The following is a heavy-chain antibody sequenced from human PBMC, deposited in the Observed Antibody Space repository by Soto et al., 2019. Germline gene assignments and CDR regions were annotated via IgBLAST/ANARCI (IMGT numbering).Heavy chain of an antibody. CDR1: GFTFRNYA. J-gene: IGHJ4*02. Sequence: EVQLLESGGGLVQPGGSLRLSCAASGFTFRNYAMSWARQAPGKGLEWVSAISGSGGTTHYADSVKGRFTISRDNSKNTLYLAMNSLRVEDAAGYYCSKDRSSNSCYAFDQWGQGSLVTVSS. D-gene: IGHD2-2*01. V-gene: IGHV3-23*01. CDR2: ISGSGGTT. CDR3: SKDRSSNSCYAFDQ.